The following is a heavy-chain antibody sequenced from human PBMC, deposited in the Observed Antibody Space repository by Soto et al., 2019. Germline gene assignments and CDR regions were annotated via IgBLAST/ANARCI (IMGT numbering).Heavy chain of an antibody. D-gene: IGHD4-4*01. J-gene: IGHJ5*02. V-gene: IGHV3-11*01. CDR2: ISSSGSTT. Sequence: QVQLVESGGGLVKPGGSLRLSCAGSGFTFRDYYMGWIRQAPGKGLEWVSYISSSGSTTYYAASVKGRFTISRDNAKNSLYLQMTSLRAEDTAIYYCVIDKYSNYVNYFDPWGQGTLVTVSS. CDR3: VIDKYSNYVNYFDP. CDR1: GFTFRDYY.